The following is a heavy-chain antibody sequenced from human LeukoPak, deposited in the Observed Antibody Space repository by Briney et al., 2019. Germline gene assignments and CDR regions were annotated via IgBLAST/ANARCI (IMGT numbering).Heavy chain of an antibody. D-gene: IGHD3-16*02. CDR3: ARRSQITFGGVIVSDAFDI. J-gene: IGHJ3*02. V-gene: IGHV4-39*01. Sequence: PSETLSLTCTVSGGSISSSSYYWGWIRQPPGKGLGWIGSIYYSGSTYYNPSLKSRVTISVDTSKNQFSLKLSSVTAADTAVYYCARRSQITFGGVIVSDAFDIWGQGTMVTVSS. CDR2: IYYSGST. CDR1: GGSISSSSYY.